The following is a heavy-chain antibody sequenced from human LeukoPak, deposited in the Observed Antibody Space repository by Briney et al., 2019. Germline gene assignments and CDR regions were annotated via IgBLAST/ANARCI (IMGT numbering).Heavy chain of an antibody. J-gene: IGHJ4*02. D-gene: IGHD2-2*01. CDR1: GFPFSRYW. CDR2: IKEDGSEK. Sequence: GGSLRHSCAASGFPFSRYWLNWVRQAPGKGLEWVASIKEDGSEKSYVDSVKSRFTISRDNSKNSLYLQMNSLRAEDTAVYYCVSCGTTTCIIRFDQWGQGSLVTVSS. V-gene: IGHV3-7*01. CDR3: VSCGTTTCIIRFDQ.